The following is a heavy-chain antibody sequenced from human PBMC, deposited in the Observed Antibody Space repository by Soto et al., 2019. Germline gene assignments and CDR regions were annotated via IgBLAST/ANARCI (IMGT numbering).Heavy chain of an antibody. CDR1: GYTFTSYY. D-gene: IGHD2-21*02. V-gene: IGHV1-46*03. Sequence: QVQLVQSGAEVKKPGASVKVSCKASGYTFTSYYMHWVRQAPGQRLEWMGIINPSGGSTSYAQKFQGRVTMTRDTSTSTVYMELSSLRSEDTAVYYCARDPGGDCYHDWGQGTLVTVSS. J-gene: IGHJ4*02. CDR3: ARDPGGDCYHD. CDR2: INPSGGST.